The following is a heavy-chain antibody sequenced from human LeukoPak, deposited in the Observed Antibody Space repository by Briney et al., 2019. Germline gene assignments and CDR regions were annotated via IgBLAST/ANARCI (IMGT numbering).Heavy chain of an antibody. V-gene: IGHV4-61*05. J-gene: IGHJ4*02. CDR1: GGSISSSSYY. Sequence: PSETLSLTCTVSGGSISSSSYYWGWIRQPPGKGLEWVGYIYYSGSTNYNPSLKSRVTISVDTSKNQFSLKLSSVTAADTAVYYCARQTYDYLWGSLDYWGQGTLVTVSS. D-gene: IGHD3-16*01. CDR2: IYYSGST. CDR3: ARQTYDYLWGSLDY.